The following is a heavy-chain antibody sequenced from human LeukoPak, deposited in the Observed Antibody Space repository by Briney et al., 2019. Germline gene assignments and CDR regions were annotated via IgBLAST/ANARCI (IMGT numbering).Heavy chain of an antibody. J-gene: IGHJ3*02. CDR1: GGTFSSYA. V-gene: IGHV1-69*05. CDR2: IIPIFGTA. D-gene: IGHD2-2*01. CDR3: ARESFSTLTSATDAFDI. Sequence: ASVKVSCKASGGTFSSYAISWVRQAPGQGLEWMGGIIPIFGTANYAQKFQGRVTMTRDTSISTAYMELSRLRSDDTAVYYCARESFSTLTSATDAFDIWGQGTVVTVSS.